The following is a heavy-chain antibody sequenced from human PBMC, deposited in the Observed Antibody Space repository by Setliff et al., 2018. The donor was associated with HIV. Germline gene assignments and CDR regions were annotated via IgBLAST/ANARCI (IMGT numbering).Heavy chain of an antibody. D-gene: IGHD3-22*01. CDR1: GYTFTDYP. Sequence: ASVKVSCKASGYTFTDYPVHWVRQAPGQRLEWMGWINAGNGDTKFSEKFQGRVTITRDTSASIAYMELSRLRSEDTAMYFCAGDSGYPSNWFDPWGQGILVTVSS. CDR3: AGDSGYPSNWFDP. CDR2: INAGNGDT. J-gene: IGHJ5*02. V-gene: IGHV1-3*01.